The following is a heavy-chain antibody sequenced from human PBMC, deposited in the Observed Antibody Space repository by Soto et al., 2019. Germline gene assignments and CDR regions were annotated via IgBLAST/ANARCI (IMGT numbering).Heavy chain of an antibody. V-gene: IGHV3-21*01. Sequence: PGGSLRLSCAASGFTFSSYSMNWVRQAPGKGLEWVSSISSSSSYIYYADSVKGRFTISRDNAKNSLYLQMNSLRAEDTAVYYCARDNSSERKPKARPAAIIYYYYYMDVWGKGTTVTVSS. J-gene: IGHJ6*03. CDR3: ARDNSSERKPKARPAAIIYYYYYMDV. D-gene: IGHD2-2*01. CDR2: ISSSSSYI. CDR1: GFTFSSYS.